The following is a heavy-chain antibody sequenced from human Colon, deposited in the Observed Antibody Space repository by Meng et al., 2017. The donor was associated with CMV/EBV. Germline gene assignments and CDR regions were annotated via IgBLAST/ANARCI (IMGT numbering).Heavy chain of an antibody. D-gene: IGHD6-6*01. Sequence: ESLKISCADYGGSFSSYYWTWIRQPPGKGLEWIGEINHSGSTNYNPSLKSRVTISVDTSKNQFSLKLNSVTAADTAVYYCARGNSGSPLPYYYYFGMDVWGQGTTVTVSS. CDR3: ARGNSGSPLPYYYYFGMDV. CDR1: GGSFSSYY. CDR2: INHSGST. V-gene: IGHV4-34*01. J-gene: IGHJ6*02.